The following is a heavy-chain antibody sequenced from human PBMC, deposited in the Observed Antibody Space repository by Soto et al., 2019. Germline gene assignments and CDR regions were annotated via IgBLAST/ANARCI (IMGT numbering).Heavy chain of an antibody. CDR3: ARQSSGYGDFEC. CDR2: ISAYNGNT. D-gene: IGHD4-17*01. Sequence: AAVKVSCKASGYTFTSYGISWVRQAPGQGLEWMGWISAYNGNTNYAQKLQGRVTMTTDTSTSTAYMELRSLRSDDTAVYYCARQSSGYGDFECSGHGIPVPVXX. V-gene: IGHV1-18*01. J-gene: IGHJ4*01. CDR1: GYTFTSYG.